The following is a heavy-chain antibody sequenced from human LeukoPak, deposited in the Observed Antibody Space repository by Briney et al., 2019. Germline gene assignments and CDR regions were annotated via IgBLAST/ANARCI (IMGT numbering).Heavy chain of an antibody. CDR2: IYYSGST. D-gene: IGHD5-24*01. J-gene: IGHJ6*03. Sequence: KPSQTLSLTCTVSGGSISTGGYYWSWIRQPPGKGLEWIGYIYYSGSTNYNPSLKSRVTISVDTSKNQFSLKLSSVTAADTAVYYCARVADGYNSHYYYYMDVWGKGTTVTVSS. CDR1: GGSISTGGYY. CDR3: ARVADGYNSHYYYYMDV. V-gene: IGHV4-61*08.